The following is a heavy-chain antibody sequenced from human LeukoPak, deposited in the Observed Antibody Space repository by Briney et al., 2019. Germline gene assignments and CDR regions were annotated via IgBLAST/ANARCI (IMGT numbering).Heavy chain of an antibody. V-gene: IGHV4-39*07. D-gene: IGHD1-26*01. CDR3: ARVVRDSGSYLVDY. Sequence: PSEILSLTCTVSGGSISSSSYYWGWIRQPPGKGLEWIGSIYYSGSTYYNPSLKSRVTISVDTSKNQFSLKLSSVTAADTAVYYCARVVRDSGSYLVDYWGQGTLVTVSS. CDR1: GGSISSSSYY. CDR2: IYYSGST. J-gene: IGHJ4*02.